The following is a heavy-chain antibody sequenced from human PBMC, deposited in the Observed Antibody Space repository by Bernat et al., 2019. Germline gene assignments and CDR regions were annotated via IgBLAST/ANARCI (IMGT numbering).Heavy chain of an antibody. V-gene: IGHV3-23*01. CDR2: ISGSGGST. CDR3: AKDPTEEWVYFDY. D-gene: IGHD1-26*01. Sequence: EVQLLESGGGLVQPGGSLRLSCAASGFTFSSYAMSWVRQAPGKGLEWVSAISGSGGSTYYADSVKGRFTISSDNSKNTLYLQMNSLRAEDTAVYYCAKDPTEEWVYFDYWGQGTLVTVSS. CDR1: GFTFSSYA. J-gene: IGHJ4*02.